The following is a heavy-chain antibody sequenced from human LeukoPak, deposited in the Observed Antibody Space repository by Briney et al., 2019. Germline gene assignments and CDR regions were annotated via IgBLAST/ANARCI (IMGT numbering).Heavy chain of an antibody. CDR2: IYSGGST. V-gene: IGHV3-66*01. J-gene: IGHJ4*02. CDR1: GFTVSSNY. CDR3: ARGGTGYYDSSGYIDY. D-gene: IGHD3-22*01. Sequence: PGGSLRLSCAASGFTVSSNYMSWVRQAPGKGLEWVSVIYSGGSTYYADSVKGRFTISRDNSKNTLYLQMNSLRAEDTAVYYCARGGTGYYDSSGYIDYWGQGTLVTVSS.